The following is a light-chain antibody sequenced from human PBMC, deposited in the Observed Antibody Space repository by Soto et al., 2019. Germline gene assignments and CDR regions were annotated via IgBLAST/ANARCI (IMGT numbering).Light chain of an antibody. CDR1: SCNIGSNT. V-gene: IGLV1-44*01. CDR3: AAWDDSLNGWV. J-gene: IGLJ3*02. CDR2: SNN. Sequence: QAVVTQPPSASGTPGQRVTISCSGSSCNIGSNTVNWYQQLPGTAPKLLIYSNNQRPSGVPDRFSGSKSGTSASLAISGLQSEDEADYYCAAWDDSLNGWVSGGGTQLTVL.